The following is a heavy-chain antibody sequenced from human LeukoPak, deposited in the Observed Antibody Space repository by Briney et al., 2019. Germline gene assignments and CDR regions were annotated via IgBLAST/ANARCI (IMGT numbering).Heavy chain of an antibody. V-gene: IGHV4-38-2*02. D-gene: IGHD3-10*01. J-gene: IGHJ4*02. Sequence: SETLSLTCTVSGYSISSGYYWGWIRQPPGKGLEWIGSIYHSGSTYYNPSLKSRVTTSVDTSKNQFSLKLSSVTAADTAVYYCMMVRGDIFDYWGQGTLVTVSS. CDR2: IYHSGST. CDR1: GYSISSGYY. CDR3: MMVRGDIFDY.